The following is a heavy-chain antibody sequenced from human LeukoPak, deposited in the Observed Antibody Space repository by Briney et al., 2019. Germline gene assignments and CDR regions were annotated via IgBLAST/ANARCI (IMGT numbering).Heavy chain of an antibody. Sequence: SGTLSLTCTVSGGSISSYYWSWIRQPPGKGLEWIGYIYYSGSTNYNPSLKSRVTISVDTSKNQFSLKLSSVTAADTAVYYCARDSPRSDTAFGYWGQGTLVTVSS. CDR3: ARDSPRSDTAFGY. J-gene: IGHJ4*02. D-gene: IGHD5-18*01. CDR2: IYYSGST. CDR1: GGSISSYY. V-gene: IGHV4-59*01.